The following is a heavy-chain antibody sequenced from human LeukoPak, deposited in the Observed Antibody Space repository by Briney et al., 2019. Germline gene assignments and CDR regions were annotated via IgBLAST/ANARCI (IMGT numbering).Heavy chain of an antibody. J-gene: IGHJ4*02. D-gene: IGHD4-17*01. Sequence: GRSLRLSCAASGFTFYDYAMHWVRQAPGKGLEWGSGISWNSGSIDYADSVKGRFTISRDNAKNTLYLQMQSLRAEDTAVYYCARDEPTVTTGPPVGSWGQGTLVTVSS. CDR1: GFTFYDYA. CDR3: ARDEPTVTTGPPVGS. V-gene: IGHV3-9*01. CDR2: ISWNSGSI.